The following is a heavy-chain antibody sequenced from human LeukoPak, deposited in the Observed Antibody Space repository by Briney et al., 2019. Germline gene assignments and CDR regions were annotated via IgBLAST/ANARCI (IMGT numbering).Heavy chain of an antibody. J-gene: IGHJ4*02. D-gene: IGHD6-6*01. CDR2: INHSGST. CDR1: GGSFSGYY. V-gene: IGHV4-34*01. Sequence: SETLSLTCAVYGGSFSGYYWSWIRQPPGKGLEWIGEINHSGSTNYNPSLKSRVTISVDTSKNQFSLKLSSVTAADTAVYYCARAGWSISRDYWGQGTLVTVSS. CDR3: ARAGWSISRDY.